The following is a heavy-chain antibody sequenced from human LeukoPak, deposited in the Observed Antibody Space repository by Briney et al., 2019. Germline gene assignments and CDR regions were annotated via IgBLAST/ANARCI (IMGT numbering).Heavy chain of an antibody. J-gene: IGHJ4*02. Sequence: GGSLRLSCAASGFTFSSYAMSWVRQAPGKGLEWVSAISGSGGSTYYADSVKGRFTISRDNSKNTLYLHMNSLRAEDTAVYYCAKDAYDILRLDMGYWGQGTLVTVSS. D-gene: IGHD3-9*01. V-gene: IGHV3-23*01. CDR1: GFTFSSYA. CDR3: AKDAYDILRLDMGY. CDR2: ISGSGGST.